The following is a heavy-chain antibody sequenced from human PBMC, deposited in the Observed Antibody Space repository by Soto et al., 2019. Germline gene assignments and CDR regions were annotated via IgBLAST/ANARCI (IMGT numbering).Heavy chain of an antibody. V-gene: IGHV5-10-1*01. CDR3: ARHYSPMFYYYYGMDV. D-gene: IGHD4-4*01. CDR1: GYSFTSYW. Sequence: LKISCKGSGYSFTSYWISWVRQMPGKGLEWMGRIDPSDSYTNYSPSFQGHVTISADKSISTAYLQWSSLKASDTAMYYCARHYSPMFYYYYGMDVWGQGTTVTVSS. J-gene: IGHJ6*02. CDR2: IDPSDSYT.